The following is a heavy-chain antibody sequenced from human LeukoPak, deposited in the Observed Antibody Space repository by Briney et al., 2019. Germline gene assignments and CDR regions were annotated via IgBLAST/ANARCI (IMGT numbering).Heavy chain of an antibody. CDR3: ATVEGYFDL. CDR2: ISSSGGST. Sequence: GGSLRLSCAASGFTFSSYAMSWVRQAPGKGLEWVSAISSSGGSTYYADSMKGRFSISRDNSKNTLYLQMNSLRAEDTAVYYCATVEGYFDLWGRGTLVTVSS. V-gene: IGHV3-23*01. J-gene: IGHJ2*01. CDR1: GFTFSSYA.